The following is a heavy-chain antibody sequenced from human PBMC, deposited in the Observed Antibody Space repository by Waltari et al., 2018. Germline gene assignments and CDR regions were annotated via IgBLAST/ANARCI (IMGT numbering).Heavy chain of an antibody. V-gene: IGHV4-59*01. CDR1: GGSISSYY. J-gene: IGHJ5*02. CDR3: ARGSEFHAYYDFWSGYPNWFDP. CDR2: IYYSGST. D-gene: IGHD3-3*01. Sequence: QVQLQESGPGLVKPSETLSLTCTVSGGSISSYYWSWIRQPPGKGLEWIGYIYYSGSTNYNASLKSRVTISVDTSKNQFSLKLSSVTAADTAVYYCARGSEFHAYYDFWSGYPNWFDPWGQGTLVTVSS.